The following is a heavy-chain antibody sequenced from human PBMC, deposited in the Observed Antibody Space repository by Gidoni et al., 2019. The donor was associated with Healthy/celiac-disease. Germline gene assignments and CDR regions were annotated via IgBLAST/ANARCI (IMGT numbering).Heavy chain of an antibody. D-gene: IGHD1-26*01. J-gene: IGHJ5*02. CDR2: IDWDDDK. CDR3: ARTLNHFPSGSYIFDP. V-gene: IGHV2-70*15. Sequence: QVTLRESGPALVKPTQTLTLTCTFSGFSLSTSGMCVSWIRQPPGKALEWLARIDWDDDKYYRTSLKNRLTISKDTSKNQVVLTMTNMDPVDTATYYCARTLNHFPSGSYIFDPWGQGTLVTVSS. CDR1: GFSLSTSGMC.